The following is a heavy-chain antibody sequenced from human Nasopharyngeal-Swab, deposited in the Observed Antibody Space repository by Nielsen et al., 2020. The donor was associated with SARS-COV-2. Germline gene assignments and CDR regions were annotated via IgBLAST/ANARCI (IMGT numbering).Heavy chain of an antibody. CDR2: IYYSGST. V-gene: IGHV4-30-4*01. Sequence: SETLSLTCTVSGGSISSGDYYWNWIRQPPGKGLEWIGYIYYSGSTYYNPSLKSRVTISVDTSKNQFSLKLSSVTAADTAVYYCARSGGVTFFDYWGQGTLVTVSS. CDR1: GGSISSGDYY. D-gene: IGHD3-10*01. CDR3: ARSGGVTFFDY. J-gene: IGHJ4*02.